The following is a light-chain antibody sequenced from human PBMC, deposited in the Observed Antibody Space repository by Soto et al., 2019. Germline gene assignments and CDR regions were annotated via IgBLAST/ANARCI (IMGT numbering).Light chain of an antibody. J-gene: IGKJ5*01. CDR2: DAS. CDR3: QQRQYWPPIT. V-gene: IGKV3-11*01. Sequence: EIVLTQSPATLSLSPGERATLSCRASQSVRRYLAWYQQKPGQAPRLLIYDASTRATGIPARFSGSGSGTDFTLTISSLEPEDFAIYYCQQRQYWPPITFGQGTRLEIK. CDR1: QSVRRY.